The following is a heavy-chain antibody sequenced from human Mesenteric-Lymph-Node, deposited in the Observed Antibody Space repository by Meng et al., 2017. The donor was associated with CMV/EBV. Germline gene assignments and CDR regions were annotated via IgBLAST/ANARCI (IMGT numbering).Heavy chain of an antibody. Sequence: SVKVSCKASGGTFSSYAISWVRQAPAQGLESMGGIIPIFGTPNYAQKFQGRVTITTDESTSTAYMELSSLRSEDTAVYYCAGAYQYYAMDVWGQGTTVTVSS. CDR2: IIPIFGTP. J-gene: IGHJ6*02. V-gene: IGHV1-69*05. CDR1: GGTFSSYA. CDR3: AGAYQYYAMDV. D-gene: IGHD4/OR15-4a*01.